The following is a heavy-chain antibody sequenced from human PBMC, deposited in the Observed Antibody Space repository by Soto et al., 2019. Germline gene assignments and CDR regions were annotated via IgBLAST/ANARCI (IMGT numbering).Heavy chain of an antibody. V-gene: IGHV1-18*01. CDR1: GYTFSSYG. J-gene: IGHJ4*02. CDR3: ARDRSSSDY. D-gene: IGHD6-6*01. CDR2: IRPFNGDT. Sequence: QVQLVQSGGDVKKPGASVKVSCKASGYTFSSYGISWVRQAPGQGLEWMGWIRPFNGDTDYAQKLQGRVTRTTDTSTNTVYMALRSLRSDDTAVYYGARDRSSSDYWGQGTLVTVSS.